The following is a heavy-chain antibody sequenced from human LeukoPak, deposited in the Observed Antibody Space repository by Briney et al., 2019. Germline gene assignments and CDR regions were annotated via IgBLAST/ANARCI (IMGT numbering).Heavy chain of an antibody. CDR2: IYYSGST. CDR1: GDSVSSNSAA. D-gene: IGHD5-18*01. V-gene: IGHV4-61*01. Sequence: SQTLSLTCAISGDSVSSNSAAWSWIRQPPGKGLEWIGYIYYSGSTNYNPSLKSRVTISVDTSKNQFSLKLSSVTATDTAVYYCARGRGYSYGVDYWGQGTLVTVSS. CDR3: ARGRGYSYGVDY. J-gene: IGHJ4*02.